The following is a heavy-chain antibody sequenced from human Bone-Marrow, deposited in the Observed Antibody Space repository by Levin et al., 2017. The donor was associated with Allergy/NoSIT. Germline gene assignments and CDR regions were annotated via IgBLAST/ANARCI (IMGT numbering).Heavy chain of an antibody. D-gene: IGHD6-19*01. V-gene: IGHV3-30*04. CDR1: GFIFSDYG. Sequence: GESLKISCAASGFIFSDYGIHWVRQAPGKGLEWLAVISFDGTNTYYGDSVKGRFTISRDNSKNTLYLQMNSLRGEDTAVYYCARGAVAGPGLNWFDPWGQGTLVTVSS. J-gene: IGHJ5*02. CDR3: ARGAVAGPGLNWFDP. CDR2: ISFDGTNT.